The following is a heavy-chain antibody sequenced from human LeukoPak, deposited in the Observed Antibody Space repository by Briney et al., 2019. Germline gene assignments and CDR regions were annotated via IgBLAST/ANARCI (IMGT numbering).Heavy chain of an antibody. J-gene: IGHJ4*02. Sequence: GGSLRLSCAASGLTFSSYTMSWVRQAPGKGLEWVSTITTSDGNTYYADSVKGRFTISRDNARNSLYLQMNSLKAEDTALYYCVKDAPNGSIDYWGQGTLVTVSS. CDR2: ITTSDGNT. CDR3: VKDAPNGSIDY. V-gene: IGHV3-23*01. CDR1: GLTFSSYT. D-gene: IGHD2/OR15-2a*01.